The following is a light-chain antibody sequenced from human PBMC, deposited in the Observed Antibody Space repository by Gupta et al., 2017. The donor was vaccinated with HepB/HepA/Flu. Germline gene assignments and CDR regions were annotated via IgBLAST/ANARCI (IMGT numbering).Light chain of an antibody. CDR1: QSVSSN. CDR2: GAS. Sequence: EIVMTQSPATLSVSPGERATLSCRASQSVSSNLAWYQQKPGQAPRFFIYGASTRATGIPARFSGSGSGTEFTLTISSLQSEDFAVYYCQQENNCPPAFGQGTKVEIK. J-gene: IGKJ1*01. CDR3: QQENNCPPA. V-gene: IGKV3-15*01.